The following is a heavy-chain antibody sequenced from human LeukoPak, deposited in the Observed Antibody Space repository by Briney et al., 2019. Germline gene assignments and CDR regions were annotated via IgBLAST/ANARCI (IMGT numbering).Heavy chain of an antibody. CDR1: GYSIGINYY. CDR3: ARVGGCSSTTCYAFDY. Sequence: SETLSLTCAVSGYSIGINYYGGWIRQTPGKGLEWIGSIHHSGDTYYIPSLRSRLTMSIDTSKNQFSLKVRFVTAADMAIYYCARVGGCSSTTCYAFDYWGQGTLVTVSS. J-gene: IGHJ4*02. V-gene: IGHV4-38-2*01. CDR2: IHHSGDT. D-gene: IGHD2-2*01.